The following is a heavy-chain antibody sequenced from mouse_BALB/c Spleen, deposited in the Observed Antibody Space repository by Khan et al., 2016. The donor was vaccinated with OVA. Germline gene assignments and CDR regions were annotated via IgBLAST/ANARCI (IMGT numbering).Heavy chain of an antibody. J-gene: IGHJ2*01. Sequence: VQLQQSGPELEKPGTSVKISCKASGYSFTGYFMNWVMQSHGKSLEWIGRINPHIGETFYNQKFKGKATLTVDESSSTAHMELRSLASEDSSVYYCARKNGSDFDYWGQGTTLTVSS. CDR1: GYSFTGYF. D-gene: IGHD1-1*01. V-gene: IGHV1-20*02. CDR3: ARKNGSDFDY. CDR2: INPHIGET.